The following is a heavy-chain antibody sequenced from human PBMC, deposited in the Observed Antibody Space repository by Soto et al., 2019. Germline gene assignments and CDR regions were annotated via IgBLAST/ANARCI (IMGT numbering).Heavy chain of an antibody. V-gene: IGHV5-10-1*01. J-gene: IGHJ4*02. Sequence: GESLKISCKGSGFSFTDYWIYWVRQMPGQGLEWMGRIDPSDSYTNYSPSFQGHVTFSADKSTSTAYLQWSSLQASDSAMYYCARQHNNENGDYSHGHWGQGTLVTVSS. CDR2: IDPSDSYT. D-gene: IGHD4-17*01. CDR3: ARQHNNENGDYSHGH. CDR1: GFSFTDYW.